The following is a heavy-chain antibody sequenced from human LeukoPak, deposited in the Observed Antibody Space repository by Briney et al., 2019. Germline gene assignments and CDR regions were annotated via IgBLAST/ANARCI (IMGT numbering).Heavy chain of an antibody. CDR3: ARVQPPPTVVTPRYYYYGMDV. D-gene: IGHD4-23*01. J-gene: IGHJ6*02. Sequence: GGSLRLSCAASGFTFSSYSMNWVRQAPGKGLEWASYISSSSSTIYYADSVKGRFTISRDNAKNSLYLQMNSLRDEATAVYYCARVQPPPTVVTPRYYYYGMDVWGQGTTVTVSS. V-gene: IGHV3-48*02. CDR2: ISSSSSTI. CDR1: GFTFSSYS.